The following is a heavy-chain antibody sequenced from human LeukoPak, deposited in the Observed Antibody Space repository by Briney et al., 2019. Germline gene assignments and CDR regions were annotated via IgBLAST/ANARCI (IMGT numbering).Heavy chain of an antibody. CDR1: GYNFTNYW. CDR3: AVSSADYDNGGYFDY. J-gene: IGHJ4*02. Sequence: GESLKISCKASGYNFTNYWVGWVRQMPGKGLEWMGLIHPGKSDTRYGPSFQGQVTISADKSITTAYVQWSGLRASDTAMYYCAVSSADYDNGGYFDYWGQGTLVTVSS. CDR2: IHPGKSDT. V-gene: IGHV5-51*01. D-gene: IGHD3-22*01.